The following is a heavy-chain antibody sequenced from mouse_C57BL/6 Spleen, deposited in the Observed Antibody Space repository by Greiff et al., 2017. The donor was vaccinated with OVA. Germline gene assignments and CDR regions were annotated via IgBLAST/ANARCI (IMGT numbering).Heavy chain of an antibody. Sequence: EVQLQQSGPELVKPGASVKIPCKASGYTFTDYNMDWVKQSHGKSLEWIGDITPNNGGTIYNQKFKGKATLTVNKSSSTAYMELRSLTSEDTAVYYCARKLGGYYYAMDYWGQGTSVTVSS. CDR2: ITPNNGGT. V-gene: IGHV1-18*01. J-gene: IGHJ4*01. CDR1: GYTFTDYN. D-gene: IGHD3-3*01. CDR3: ARKLGGYYYAMDY.